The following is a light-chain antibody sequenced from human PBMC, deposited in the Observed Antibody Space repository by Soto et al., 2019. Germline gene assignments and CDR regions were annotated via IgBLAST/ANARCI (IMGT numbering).Light chain of an antibody. V-gene: IGKV3-20*01. Sequence: EIVLTQSPGTLSLSPGERATLSCRASQSVSSSYLAWYQQKPGQAPRPLIYGASSRAIGIPDRFSGSGSGTDFTLTISRLEPEDFAVYYCQQYGISPWTFGPGTKVEIK. CDR3: QQYGISPWT. CDR1: QSVSSSY. J-gene: IGKJ1*01. CDR2: GAS.